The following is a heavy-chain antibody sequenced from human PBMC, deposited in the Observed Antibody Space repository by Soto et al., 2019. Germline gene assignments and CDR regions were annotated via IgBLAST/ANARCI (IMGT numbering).Heavy chain of an antibody. J-gene: IGHJ3*01. V-gene: IGHV3-53*01. D-gene: IGHD1-1*01. CDR3: ATWHEREHAFDV. Sequence: DVQLVESGGGLNQLGESLRLSCAAFGLTISGKKYVAWVRQAPGKGLEWVSALYDVDGSFYADSVTGRFTTSSDSSKTTVYLQMNDLRPDDTAVYYCATWHEREHAFDVWGQGTTVTISS. CDR1: GLTISGKKY. CDR2: LYDVDGS.